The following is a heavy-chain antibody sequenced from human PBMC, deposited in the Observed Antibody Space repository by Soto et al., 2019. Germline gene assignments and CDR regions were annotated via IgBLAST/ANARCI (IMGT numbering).Heavy chain of an antibody. V-gene: IGHV1-69*13. CDR3: ATGVIWIGYFTVDS. CDR2: FIPVYRTL. Sequence: SVKVSCKASGGSFGKSATNWVRQTPGQGLEWLGGFIPVYRTLNYAQKFQGRVTITADESTGTAYMTLSSLASDDTAVYYCATGVIWIGYFTVDSWGQGTRVTVSS. CDR1: GGSFGKSA. D-gene: IGHD3-3*01. J-gene: IGHJ4*02.